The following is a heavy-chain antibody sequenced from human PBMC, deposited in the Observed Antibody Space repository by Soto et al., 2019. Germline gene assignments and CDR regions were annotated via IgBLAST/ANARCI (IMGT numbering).Heavy chain of an antibody. Sequence: PGGSLRLSCAASGFTFSSYAMSWVRQAPGKGLEWVSAISGSGGSTYYADSVKGRFTISRDNSKNTPYLQMNSLRAEDTAVYYCAKGDFWSGSNWFDPWGQGTLVTVSS. CDR3: AKGDFWSGSNWFDP. CDR1: GFTFSSYA. J-gene: IGHJ5*02. CDR2: ISGSGGST. D-gene: IGHD3-3*01. V-gene: IGHV3-23*01.